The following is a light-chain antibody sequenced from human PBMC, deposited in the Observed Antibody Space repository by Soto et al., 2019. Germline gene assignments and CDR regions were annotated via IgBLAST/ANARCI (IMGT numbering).Light chain of an antibody. CDR2: SNN. J-gene: IGLJ1*01. CDR3: AAWDDSLNGYV. CDR1: RSNIGNNP. Sequence: QSVLTQPPSASGTPGQRVTISCSGTRSNIGNNPVNWYQQLPGAAPKLLIHSNNQRPSGVPDRFSGSKSGTSASLAISGLQSEVEADYYCAAWDDSLNGYVLGTGNKLTVL. V-gene: IGLV1-44*01.